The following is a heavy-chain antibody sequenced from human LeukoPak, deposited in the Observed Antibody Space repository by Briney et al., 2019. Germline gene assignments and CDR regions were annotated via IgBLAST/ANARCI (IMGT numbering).Heavy chain of an antibody. J-gene: IGHJ3*02. V-gene: IGHV5-51*01. CDR3: TRQKGRAGAFDI. D-gene: IGHD3-10*01. CDR1: GYSFTSQD. CDR2: IYPGDSDT. Sequence: GESLKISCKASGYSFTSQDINWMRQMPGKGLEWMGIIYPGDSDTRYSPSFQGQVTISADKSISTAYLQWSSLKASDTAMYYCTRQKGRAGAFDIWAKGQWSPSLQ.